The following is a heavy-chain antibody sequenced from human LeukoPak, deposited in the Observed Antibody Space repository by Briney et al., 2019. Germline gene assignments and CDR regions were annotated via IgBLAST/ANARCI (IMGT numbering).Heavy chain of an antibody. Sequence: SETLSLTCTVSGGSISTYYWSWIRQPPGKGLEWIGYIYYTGSTNYNPSLKSRVTISVDTSKNQFSLKRTSVTAADTAVYYCARLFGWEPELDYWGQGTLVTVSS. D-gene: IGHD1-26*01. J-gene: IGHJ4*02. CDR3: ARLFGWEPELDY. V-gene: IGHV4-59*01. CDR1: GGSISTYY. CDR2: IYYTGST.